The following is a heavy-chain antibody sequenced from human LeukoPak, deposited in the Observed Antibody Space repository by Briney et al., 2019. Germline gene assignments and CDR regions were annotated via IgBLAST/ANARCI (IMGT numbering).Heavy chain of an antibody. J-gene: IGHJ5*02. Sequence: PSETLSLTCAVYGGSFSGYYWSWIRQPPGKGLEWIGEINHSGSTNYNPSLKSRVTISVDTSKNQFSLKLSSVTAADTAVYYCARHPLIIGYGSWFDPWGQGTLVTVSS. V-gene: IGHV4-34*01. CDR3: ARHPLIIGYGSWFDP. D-gene: IGHD3-16*02. CDR2: INHSGST. CDR1: GGSFSGYY.